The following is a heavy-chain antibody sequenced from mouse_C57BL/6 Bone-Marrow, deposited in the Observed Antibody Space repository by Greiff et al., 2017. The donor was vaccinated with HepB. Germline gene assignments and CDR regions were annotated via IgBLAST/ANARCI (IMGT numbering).Heavy chain of an antibody. J-gene: IGHJ3*01. Sequence: QVQMQQSGPELVKPGASVKLSCKASGYTFTSYDINWVKQRPGQGLEWIGWIYPRDGSTKYNEKFKGKATLTVDTSSSTAYMELHSLTSEDSAVYFCARGEYYGSSYGFAYWGQGTLVTVSA. CDR2: IYPRDGST. D-gene: IGHD1-1*01. CDR1: GYTFTSYD. CDR3: ARGEYYGSSYGFAY. V-gene: IGHV1-85*01.